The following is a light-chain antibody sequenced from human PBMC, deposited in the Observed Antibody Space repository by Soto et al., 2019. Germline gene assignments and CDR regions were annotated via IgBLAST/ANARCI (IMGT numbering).Light chain of an antibody. V-gene: IGKV3-20*01. J-gene: IGKJ1*01. CDR2: DAS. Sequence: EIVLTQSPGTLSLSPGERATLSCRASQSISNNYLAWYQQKPGQAPRLLIYDASSRATGIPDRFSGSGSGTDFTLTISRLEPEDFAVYYFQQYGSSPQTFGQGTKVEIK. CDR3: QQYGSSPQT. CDR1: QSISNNY.